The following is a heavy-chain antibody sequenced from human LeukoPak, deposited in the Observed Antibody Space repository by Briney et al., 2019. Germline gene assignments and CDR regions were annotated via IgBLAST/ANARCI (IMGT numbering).Heavy chain of an antibody. V-gene: IGHV3-64D*06. CDR1: GFTFSSYA. CDR3: VKGLSSSWYVLSS. J-gene: IGHJ5*02. D-gene: IGHD6-13*01. CDR2: ISSNGGST. Sequence: PGGSLRLSCSASGFTFSSYAMHWVRPAPGKGLEYVSAISSNGGSTYYADSVKGRFTISRDNSKNSLYLQTSSLRTEDTAVYYCVKGLSSSWYVLSSWGQGTRVIGSS.